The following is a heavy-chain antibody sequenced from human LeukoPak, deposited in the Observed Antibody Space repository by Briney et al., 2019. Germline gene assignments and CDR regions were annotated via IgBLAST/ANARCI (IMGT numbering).Heavy chain of an antibody. V-gene: IGHV1-46*01. CDR3: ARDFSSGLPYYYYYGMDV. CDR2: VDPSGGST. Sequence: ASVKVSCKASGYTFTSHYMHWVRQAPGQGLEWMGIVDPSGGSTSRAQKFQGGVTITRDTSTSTVYMELSSLRSEDTAVYYCARDFSSGLPYYYYYGMDVWGQGTTVTVSS. CDR1: GYTFTSHY. D-gene: IGHD6-19*01. J-gene: IGHJ6*02.